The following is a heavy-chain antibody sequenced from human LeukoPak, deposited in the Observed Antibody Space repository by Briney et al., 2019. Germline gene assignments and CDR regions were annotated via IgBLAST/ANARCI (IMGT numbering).Heavy chain of an antibody. CDR3: ATLGAYCGGGCLDAFDI. CDR1: GFTFSSFA. V-gene: IGHV4-34*08. CDR2: INHSGST. Sequence: GSLRLSCAASGFTFSSFAMTWVRQPPGKGLEWIGEINHSGSTNYNPSLKSRVTISVDTSKDQFSPKLSSVTAADTAVYYCATLGAYCGGGCLDAFDIWGQGTMVTVSS. J-gene: IGHJ3*02. D-gene: IGHD2-21*02.